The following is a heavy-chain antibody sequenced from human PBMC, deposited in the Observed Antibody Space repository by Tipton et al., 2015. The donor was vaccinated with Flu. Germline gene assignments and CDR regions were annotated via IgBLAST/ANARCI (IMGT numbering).Heavy chain of an antibody. Sequence: QVQLVQSGAEVKKPGASVKVSCKASGYSLNSYVISWVRQAPGQGLEWMGWITGYNGNTNYAQKFQGRVTMTTDTSTSTAYMELRSLRSDDTAVYYCAREYHCGSGGYPYYFDYWGQGTLVTASS. D-gene: IGHD3-10*01. CDR2: ITGYNGNT. CDR3: AREYHCGSGGYPYYFDY. V-gene: IGHV1-18*01. CDR1: GYSLNSYV. J-gene: IGHJ4*02.